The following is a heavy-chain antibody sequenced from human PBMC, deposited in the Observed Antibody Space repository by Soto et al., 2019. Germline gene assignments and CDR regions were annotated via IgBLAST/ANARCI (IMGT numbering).Heavy chain of an antibody. Sequence: VGSLRLSCAASGFTFSSYAMSWVRQAPGKGLEWVSAISGSGGSTYYADSVKGRFTISRDNSKNTLYLQMNSLRAEDTAVYYCAKNLYYYDSSGYYSAFDIWGQGTMVTVSS. CDR1: GFTFSSYA. D-gene: IGHD3-22*01. J-gene: IGHJ3*02. CDR3: AKNLYYYDSSGYYSAFDI. V-gene: IGHV3-23*01. CDR2: ISGSGGST.